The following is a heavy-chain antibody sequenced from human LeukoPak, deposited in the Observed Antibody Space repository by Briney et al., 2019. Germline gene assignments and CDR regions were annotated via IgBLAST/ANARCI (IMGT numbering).Heavy chain of an antibody. CDR3: ARDGRYCSTTSCQGWFDP. D-gene: IGHD2-2*01. Sequence: SQTLSLTCSVSGGSISSGGYYWNWIRQHPGKGLEWIGYIYHSGSTNYNPSLKSRVTISVDTSKNQFSLKLNSVTAADTAVYYCARDGRYCSTTSCQGWFDPWGQGTLVTVSS. CDR2: IYHSGST. V-gene: IGHV4-31*03. J-gene: IGHJ5*02. CDR1: GGSISSGGYY.